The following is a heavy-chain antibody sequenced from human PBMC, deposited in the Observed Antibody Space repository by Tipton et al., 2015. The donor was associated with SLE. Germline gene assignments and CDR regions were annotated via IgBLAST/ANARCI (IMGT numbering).Heavy chain of an antibody. D-gene: IGHD3-10*01. J-gene: IGHJ5*02. CDR3: ARRGERAGWFDP. Sequence: SLRLSCAASGFTFSNAWIGWVRQMPGKGLEWMGIIYPGDSDTRYSPSFQGQVTISADKSISTAYLQWSSLKASDTAMYYCARRGERAGWFDPWGQGTLVTVSS. V-gene: IGHV5-51*01. CDR1: GFTFSNAW. CDR2: IYPGDSDT.